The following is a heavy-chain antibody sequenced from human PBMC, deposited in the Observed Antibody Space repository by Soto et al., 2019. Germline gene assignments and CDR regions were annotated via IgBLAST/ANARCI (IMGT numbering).Heavy chain of an antibody. V-gene: IGHV6-1*01. J-gene: IGHJ4*02. CDR2: TYYRSKWYN. D-gene: IGHD1-26*01. CDR1: GDSLSTNGVA. Sequence: SQTLSLTCVISGDSLSTNGVAWNWIRRSPSRGLEWLGRTYYRSKWYNDYAPSVISRITIDPDASKNQFSLHLSSVTPEDSATYYCVRGIVSAFDYWAQGTLVTVSS. CDR3: VRGIVSAFDY.